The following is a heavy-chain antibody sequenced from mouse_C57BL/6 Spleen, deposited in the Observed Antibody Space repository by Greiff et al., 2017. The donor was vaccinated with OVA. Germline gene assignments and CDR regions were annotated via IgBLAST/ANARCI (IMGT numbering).Heavy chain of an antibody. CDR2: IYPGDGDT. V-gene: IGHV1-82*01. Sequence: VQLQQSGPELVKPGASVKISCKASGYAFSSSWMHWVKQRPGKGLEWIGRIYPGDGDTNYNGKFKGKATLTADKSSSTAYMQLSSLTSEDSAVYFCARWDTTGGFAYWGQGTLVTVSA. D-gene: IGHD1-1*01. CDR1: GYAFSSSW. CDR3: ARWDTTGGFAY. J-gene: IGHJ3*01.